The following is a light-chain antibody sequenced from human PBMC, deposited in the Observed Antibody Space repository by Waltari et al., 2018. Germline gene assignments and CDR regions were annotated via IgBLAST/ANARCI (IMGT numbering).Light chain of an antibody. CDR2: DAS. CDR1: QSLSTY. CDR3: QQRTIWSGT. J-gene: IGKJ1*01. V-gene: IGKV3-11*01. Sequence: VVVTQSPATLSLSPGERATLSCRASQSLSTYLAWYQQKPGQAPRLLIYDASNRATGIPARFSGSGSGTDFTLTISSLEPEDFAVYYCQQRTIWSGTFGQGTKVEIK.